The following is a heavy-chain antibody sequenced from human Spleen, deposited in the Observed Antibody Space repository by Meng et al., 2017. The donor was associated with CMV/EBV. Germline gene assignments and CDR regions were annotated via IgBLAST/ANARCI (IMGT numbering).Heavy chain of an antibody. CDR1: GGTFSSYA. D-gene: IGHD5-12*01. V-gene: IGHV1-69*10. Sequence: SVKVSCKASGGTFSSYAISWVRQAPGQGLEWMGGIIPILGIANYAQKFQGRVTITADKSTSTAYMELSSLRSEDTAVYYCAKDGLRRGMGDNYGMDVWGQGTTVTVSS. CDR2: IIPILGIA. CDR3: AKDGLRRGMGDNYGMDV. J-gene: IGHJ6*02.